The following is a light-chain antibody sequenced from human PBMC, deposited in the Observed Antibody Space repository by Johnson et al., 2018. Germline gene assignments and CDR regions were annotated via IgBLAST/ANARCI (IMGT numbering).Light chain of an antibody. CDR2: ENN. J-gene: IGLJ1*01. Sequence: QSVLTQPPSVSAAPGQKVTISCSGSSSNIGNNYVSWYQQLPGTAPKLLIYENNKRPSGIPDRFSGSKSGTSATLGITGLQTGDEADYYCGTWDTSLSAGNVFGTGNQVTVL. CDR3: GTWDTSLSAGNV. CDR1: SSNIGNNY. V-gene: IGLV1-51*02.